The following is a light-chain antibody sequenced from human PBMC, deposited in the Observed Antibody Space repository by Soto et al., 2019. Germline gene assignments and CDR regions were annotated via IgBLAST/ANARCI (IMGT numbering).Light chain of an antibody. Sequence: DIVLTQSPDTLSLSPGDRASVSCRASQSVDTYLAWYQQKPGQAPRLLIYGTSSRAIGIPGRFSGSGSGTDCTLTINRVEPEDFAVYFCQQYASSPTTFGQGARL. CDR3: QQYASSPTT. J-gene: IGKJ5*01. CDR2: GTS. V-gene: IGKV3-20*01. CDR1: QSVDTY.